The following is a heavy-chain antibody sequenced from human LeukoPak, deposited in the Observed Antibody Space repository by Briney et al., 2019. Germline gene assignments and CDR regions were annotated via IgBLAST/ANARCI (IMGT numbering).Heavy chain of an antibody. CDR2: IYSTGRS. CDR1: GGSISNYF. J-gene: IGHJ6*03. Sequence: SETLSLTCTVSGGSISNYFWSWVRQPAGKGLEWIGRIYSTGRSDYNPSLKSRITMSVDTSKNQFSLKLSSVTAADTAVYYCARGSKSGYSYTRDYYMDVWGKGTTVTVSS. CDR3: ARGSKSGYSYTRDYYMDV. V-gene: IGHV4-4*07. D-gene: IGHD5-18*01.